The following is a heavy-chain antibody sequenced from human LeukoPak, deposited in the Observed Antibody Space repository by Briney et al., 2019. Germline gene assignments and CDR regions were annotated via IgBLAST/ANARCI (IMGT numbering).Heavy chain of an antibody. CDR1: GYTFTGCY. CDR2: INPNSGGT. V-gene: IGHV1-2*02. D-gene: IGHD2-21*02. Sequence: ASVKVSCKASGYTFTGCYMHWVRQAPGQGLEWMGWINPNSGGTNYAQKFQGRVTMTRDTSISTAYMELSRLRSDDTAVYYCAREGEGDFSPTFWGQGTLVTVSS. J-gene: IGHJ4*02. CDR3: AREGEGDFSPTF.